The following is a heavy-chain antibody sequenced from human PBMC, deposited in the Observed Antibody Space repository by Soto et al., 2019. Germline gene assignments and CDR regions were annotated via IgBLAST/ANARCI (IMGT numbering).Heavy chain of an antibody. V-gene: IGHV1-69*01. CDR3: VRVSDYGAA. Sequence: QVQLVQSGAEVKKPGSSVKVSCKASGGTFRTSAISWVRQAPGQGPEWMGGIIPIFGTSSYAQKFQDKVTISADESTSTAYMELNSLRSEDTAMYYCVRVSDYGAAWGQGTLVTVSS. CDR2: IIPIFGTS. CDR1: GGTFRTSA. J-gene: IGHJ5*02. D-gene: IGHD4-17*01.